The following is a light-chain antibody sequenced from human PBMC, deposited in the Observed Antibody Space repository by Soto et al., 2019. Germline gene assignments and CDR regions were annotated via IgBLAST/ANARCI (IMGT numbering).Light chain of an antibody. CDR1: SSDVGGYNY. CDR2: EVS. V-gene: IGLV2-14*01. Sequence: QSVLTQPASVSGSPGQSITISCTGTSSDVGGYNYVSWYQQHPGNAPKLMIYEVSNRPSGVSNRFSGSKSGNTASLTISGLQAEDEADYYCSSYTSRSAYVFGTGTKVTVL. CDR3: SSYTSRSAYV. J-gene: IGLJ1*01.